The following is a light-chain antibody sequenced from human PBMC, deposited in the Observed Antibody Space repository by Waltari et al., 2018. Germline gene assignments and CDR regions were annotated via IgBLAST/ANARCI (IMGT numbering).Light chain of an antibody. CDR3: NSRDSSGNHIRV. Sequence: SSELTQDPAVSVALGQTVRITCQGDSLRSYYASWYQQKPGQAPVLVIYGKNNRPSGIPDRFSGSSSVNTASLTITGAQAEDEADYYCNSRDSSGNHIRVFGGGTKLTVL. CDR2: GKN. V-gene: IGLV3-19*01. J-gene: IGLJ2*01. CDR1: SLRSYY.